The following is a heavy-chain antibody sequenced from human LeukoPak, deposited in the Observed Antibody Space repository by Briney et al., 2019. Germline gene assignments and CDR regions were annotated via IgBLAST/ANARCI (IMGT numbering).Heavy chain of an antibody. J-gene: IGHJ6*02. V-gene: IGHV4-59*01. CDR2: IYYSGST. D-gene: IGHD4-17*01. CDR1: GGSISSYY. Sequence: SETLSLTCTVSGGSISSYYWSWIRQPPGKGLEWIGYIYYSGSTNYNPSLKSRVTISVDTSKNQFSLKLGSVTAADTAVYYCARVHGLYYYGMDVWGQGTTVTVSS. CDR3: ARVHGLYYYGMDV.